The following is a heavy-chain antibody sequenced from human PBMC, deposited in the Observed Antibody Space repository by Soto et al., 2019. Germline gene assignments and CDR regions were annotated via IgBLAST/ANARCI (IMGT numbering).Heavy chain of an antibody. CDR2: IGKSGSGR. J-gene: IGHJ4*02. CDR1: GFTFSDYA. CDR3: MKVRDY. Sequence: EVKLVESGGGLVQPGGSLRLSCKVSGFTFSDYAMTWVRQAPGKGLEWVSSIGKSGSGRDYADSVKGRFNISRENSVNTVYLEVDGLYFWDTGLCFCMKVRDYWGQGTLVTVSS. V-gene: IGHV3-23*04.